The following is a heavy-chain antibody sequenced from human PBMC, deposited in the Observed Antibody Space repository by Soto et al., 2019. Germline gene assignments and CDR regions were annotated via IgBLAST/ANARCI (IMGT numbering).Heavy chain of an antibody. V-gene: IGHV2-5*02. CDR1: GFSLSTTGVG. J-gene: IGHJ5*02. CDR3: APRLPHYGLGRERGTWFDP. CDR2: IYWDDDK. D-gene: IGHD3-10*01. Sequence: QITLKESGPTLVRPTQTLTLTCTFSGFSLSTTGVGVGWIRQPPGKALEWLALIYWDDDKRYSPSLKSRLTITKDTYKNEVIPTMTNMDPVDTARYYCAPRLPHYGLGRERGTWFDPWGQGTLVTVSS.